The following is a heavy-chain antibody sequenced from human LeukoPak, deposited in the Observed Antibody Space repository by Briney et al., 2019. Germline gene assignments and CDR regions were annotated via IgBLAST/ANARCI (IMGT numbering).Heavy chain of an antibody. Sequence: ASVKVSCKPSGYTFTYSYIRWVRQAPGVGLQWMGWISPNNGDTKYAEDFQDRVTITRDTSINTAYMAVTDLAPDDTAVYYCVRSPIGASAYWGRGTLVTVSS. CDR1: GYTFTYSY. CDR2: ISPNNGDT. J-gene: IGHJ4*02. V-gene: IGHV1-2*02. CDR3: VRSPIGASAY. D-gene: IGHD3-10*01.